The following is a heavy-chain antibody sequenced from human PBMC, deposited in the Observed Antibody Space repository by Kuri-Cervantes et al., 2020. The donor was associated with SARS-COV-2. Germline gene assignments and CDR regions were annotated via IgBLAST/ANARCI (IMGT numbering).Heavy chain of an antibody. V-gene: IGHV3-30-3*01. D-gene: IGHD6-19*01. Sequence: GESLKISCAASGFTFSSYAMHWVRQAPGKGLEWVAVISYDGSNKYYADSVKGRCTISRDNSKNTLYLQMNSLRAEDTAVYYCAKGAAEGGSGWLFDYWGQGTLVTVSS. CDR3: AKGAAEGGSGWLFDY. CDR2: ISYDGSNK. J-gene: IGHJ4*02. CDR1: GFTFSSYA.